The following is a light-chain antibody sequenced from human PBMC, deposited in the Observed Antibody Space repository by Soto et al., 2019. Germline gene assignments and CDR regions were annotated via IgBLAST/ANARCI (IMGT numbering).Light chain of an antibody. V-gene: IGLV1-44*01. Sequence: QSVLTQPTSASGTPGQRVTISCSGSSSNIGSNTVNWYQQLPGTAPKLLIYSNNQRPSGVPDRFSSSKSGTSASLAISGLQSEDEADYYCAAWDDSLNGRVVFGGGTKLTVL. J-gene: IGLJ2*01. CDR1: SSNIGSNT. CDR3: AAWDDSLNGRVV. CDR2: SNN.